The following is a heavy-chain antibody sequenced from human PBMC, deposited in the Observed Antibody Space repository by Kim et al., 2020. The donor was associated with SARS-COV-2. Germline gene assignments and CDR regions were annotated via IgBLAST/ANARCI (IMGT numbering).Heavy chain of an antibody. J-gene: IGHJ4*02. CDR3: ARRGLVIGMYYFDY. V-gene: IGHV1-3*01. CDR2: INAGNGNT. D-gene: IGHD3-9*01. CDR1: GYTFTSYA. Sequence: ASVKVSCKASGYTFTSYAMHWVRQAPGQRLEWMGWINAGNGNTKYSQKFQGRVTITRDTSASTAYMELSSLRSEDTAVYYCARRGLVIGMYYFDYWGQGTLVTVSS.